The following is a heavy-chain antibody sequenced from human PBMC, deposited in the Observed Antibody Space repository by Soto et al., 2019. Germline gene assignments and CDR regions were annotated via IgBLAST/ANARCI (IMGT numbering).Heavy chain of an antibody. J-gene: IGHJ2*01. D-gene: IGHD5-12*01. Sequence: QVQLVQSGAAVKKPGSSVKVSCKASRGTFSNYPISWVRQAPGQGLEWMGGIIPIFGTVNYAQKFQGRVTITADESTSTAYMELSSLRSEDTAVYYCARGNHRWLQLWYFDLWGRGTLVTVSS. CDR1: RGTFSNYP. CDR2: IIPIFGTV. CDR3: ARGNHRWLQLWYFDL. V-gene: IGHV1-69*12.